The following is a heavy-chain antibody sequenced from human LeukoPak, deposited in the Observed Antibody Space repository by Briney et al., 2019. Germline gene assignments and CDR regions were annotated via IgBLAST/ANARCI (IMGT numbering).Heavy chain of an antibody. V-gene: IGHV4-59*08. CDR1: GGSISSYY. CDR3: ARRDSSGYYVY. J-gene: IGHJ4*02. CDR2: IYYSGST. Sequence: SETLSLTCTVSGGSISSYYWSWFRQPPGKGLEWSGYIYYSGSTNYNPSLTRRVTISGDTSQHHFSLRLSSVTAAATAVYYCARRDSSGYYVYWGQGTLVTVSS. D-gene: IGHD3-22*01.